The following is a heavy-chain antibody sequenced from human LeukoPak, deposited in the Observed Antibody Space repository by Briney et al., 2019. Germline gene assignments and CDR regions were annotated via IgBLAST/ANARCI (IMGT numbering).Heavy chain of an antibody. J-gene: IGHJ2*01. CDR1: GGTFSSYA. V-gene: IGHV1-69*04. D-gene: IGHD3-3*01. CDR2: IIPILGIA. CDR3: ARARYYDFWSGPTAWYFDL. Sequence: SVKVSCKASGGTFSSYAISWVRQAPGQGLEWMGRIIPILGIANYAQKFQGRVTITADKSTSTAYMELSSLRSEDTAVYYCARARYYDFWSGPTAWYFDLWGRGTLVTVSS.